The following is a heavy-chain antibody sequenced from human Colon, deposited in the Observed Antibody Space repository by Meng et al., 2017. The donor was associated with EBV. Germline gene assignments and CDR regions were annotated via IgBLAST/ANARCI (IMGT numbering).Heavy chain of an antibody. Sequence: QVQLQGSGPVLVKPSQPLSLTGTASGGSISSGDYYWSWFRQTPGKGLELIRHIYYSGSTSYNPSLKSRVTISVDTSNNQFSLKLSSVTAADTAVYYCARVGWRQWSFDLWGRGTLVTVSS. J-gene: IGHJ2*01. CDR1: GGSISSGDYY. V-gene: IGHV4-30-4*01. D-gene: IGHD5-18*01. CDR3: ARVGWRQWSFDL. CDR2: IYYSGST.